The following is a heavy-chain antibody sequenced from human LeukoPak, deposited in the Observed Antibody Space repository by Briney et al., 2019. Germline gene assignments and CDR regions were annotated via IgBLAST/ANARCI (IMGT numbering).Heavy chain of an antibody. CDR2: MNPNSGNT. CDR3: ARVLWFGAAEYFQH. V-gene: IGHV1-8*02. D-gene: IGHD3-10*01. CDR1: GYTFTNYD. Sequence: ASVKVSCKASGYTFTNYDINWVRQAAGQGLEWMGWMNPNSGNTGYAQKFQGRVTMTRNTSISTAYMELSSLRSEDTAVYYCARVLWFGAAEYFQHWGQGTLVTVSS. J-gene: IGHJ1*01.